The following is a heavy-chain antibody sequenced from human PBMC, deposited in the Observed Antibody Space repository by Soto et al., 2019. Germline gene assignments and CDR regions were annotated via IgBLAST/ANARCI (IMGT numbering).Heavy chain of an antibody. D-gene: IGHD3-3*01. J-gene: IGHJ6*02. V-gene: IGHV4-39*01. CDR1: GGSITSGTYY. CDR3: ARRGAYDFWSGYWVYGMDV. Sequence: SETLSLTCTVSGGSITSGTYYWGWIRQPPGKGLEWIGSIYYSGSTYYNPSLKSRVTISVDTSKNQFSLKLSSVTAADTAVYYCARRGAYDFWSGYWVYGMDVWGQGTTVT. CDR2: IYYSGST.